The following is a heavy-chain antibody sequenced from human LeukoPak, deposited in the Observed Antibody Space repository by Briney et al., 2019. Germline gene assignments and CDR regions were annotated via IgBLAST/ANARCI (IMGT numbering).Heavy chain of an antibody. J-gene: IGHJ6*03. V-gene: IGHV3-30-3*01. CDR1: GFTFSSYA. CDR2: ISYDGSNK. D-gene: IGHD3-3*01. Sequence: SGGSLRLSCAASGFTFSSYAMHWVRQAPGKGLEWVAVISYDGSNKYYADSVKGRFTISRDNSKNTLYLQMNSLRAEDTAVYYCARERITIFGVVNGGYMDVWGKGTTVTVSS. CDR3: ARERITIFGVVNGGYMDV.